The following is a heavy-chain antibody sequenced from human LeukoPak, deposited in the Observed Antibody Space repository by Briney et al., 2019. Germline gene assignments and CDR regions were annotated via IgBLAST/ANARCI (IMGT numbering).Heavy chain of an antibody. CDR1: GFTVSSNY. J-gene: IGHJ4*02. Sequence: GGSLRLSCAASGFTVSSNYMSWVRQAPGKGLEWVSVIYSGGSTYYADSVKGRFTISRDNSKNTLYLQMNSLRVEDTAVYYCARADDSSSGYFDYWGQGTLVTVSS. D-gene: IGHD6-6*01. CDR2: IYSGGST. CDR3: ARADDSSSGYFDY. V-gene: IGHV3-53*01.